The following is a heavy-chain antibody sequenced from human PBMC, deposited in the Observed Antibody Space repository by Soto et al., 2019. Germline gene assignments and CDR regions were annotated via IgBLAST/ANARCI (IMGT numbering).Heavy chain of an antibody. V-gene: IGHV4-28*01. Sequence: QVQLQESGPGLVKPSDTLSLTCAVSGYSISSSNWWGWIRQPPGKGLEWIGYIYYSGTTYYNPSLQSXXTXSXATAKHQFSLKLTSVTAVDTAVYYCARREIQGPIDYWGQGTLVTVSS. J-gene: IGHJ4*02. CDR2: IYYSGTT. CDR3: ARREIQGPIDY. CDR1: GYSISSSNW. D-gene: IGHD1-26*01.